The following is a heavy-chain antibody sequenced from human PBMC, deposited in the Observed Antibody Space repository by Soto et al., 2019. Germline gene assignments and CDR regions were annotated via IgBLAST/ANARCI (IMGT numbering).Heavy chain of an antibody. J-gene: IGHJ5*02. CDR3: ARLGGSYRSWFDP. CDR2: IYYSGST. CDR1: GGSISSSSYY. V-gene: IGHV4-39*01. D-gene: IGHD1-26*01. Sequence: ASETLSLTCTVSGGSISSSSYYWGWIRQPPGKGLEWIGSIYYSGSTYYNPSLKSRVTISVDTSKNQFSLKLSSVTAADTAVYYCARLGGSYRSWFDPWGQGTLGTVS.